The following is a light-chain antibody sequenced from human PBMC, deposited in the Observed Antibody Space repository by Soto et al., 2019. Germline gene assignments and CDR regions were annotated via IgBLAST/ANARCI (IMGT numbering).Light chain of an antibody. CDR1: QGIGSA. CDR3: QQYNSYSIT. CDR2: DAS. Sequence: AIQLTQSPSSLSASVVDIVSITFLASQGIGSALAWYQLKPGAAPALLIYDASTLESGVPSRFSGSGSGTEFILTISSLQPDDFATYYCQQYNSYSITFGQGTRLEI. V-gene: IGKV1-13*02. J-gene: IGKJ5*01.